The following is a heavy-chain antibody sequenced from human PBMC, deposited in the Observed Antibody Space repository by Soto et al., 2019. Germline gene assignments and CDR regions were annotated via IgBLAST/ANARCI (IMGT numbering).Heavy chain of an antibody. CDR2: ISGTGFTT. J-gene: IGHJ4*02. Sequence: WGSLRISCASSGFNFSNYDMNWVRQAPGGGLERIAFISGTGFTTYYADSAWPRFTISRDNSQSALFLQMDSLTVDDSGIYFCARGGVYWGKGVPVT. CDR3: ARGGVY. D-gene: IGHD2-8*01. V-gene: IGHV3-48*03. CDR1: GFNFSNYD.